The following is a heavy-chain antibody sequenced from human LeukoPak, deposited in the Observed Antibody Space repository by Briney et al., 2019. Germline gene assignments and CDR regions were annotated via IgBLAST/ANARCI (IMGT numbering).Heavy chain of an antibody. CDR3: ARERNYYGSGSYPNYYYYYMDV. J-gene: IGHJ6*03. CDR2: INHSGST. D-gene: IGHD3-10*01. V-gene: IGHV4-34*01. Sequence: PSETLSLTCAVYGGSFSGYYWGWIRQPPGKGLEWIGEINHSGSTNYNPSLKSRVTISVDTSKNQFSLKLSSVTAADTAVYYCARERNYYGSGSYPNYYYYYMDVWGKGTTVTVSS. CDR1: GGSFSGYY.